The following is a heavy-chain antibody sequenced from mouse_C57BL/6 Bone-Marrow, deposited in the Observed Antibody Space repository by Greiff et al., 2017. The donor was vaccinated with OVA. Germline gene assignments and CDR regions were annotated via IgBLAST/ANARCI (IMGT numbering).Heavy chain of an antibody. CDR1: GFSLTSSG. J-gene: IGHJ4*01. CDR2: RWGGGST. D-gene: IGHD2-3*01. Sequence: LVAPSQSLSITCTVSGFSLTSSGVDWVRQPPGKGLEWLGVRWGGGSTNYNSALMSSMSISKDNTKSQVFLKMKSLKTDDTAMYYCANEDYDGTTWDAMDYCGQGTSVTVSS. V-gene: IGHV2-9*01. CDR3: ANEDYDGTTWDAMDY.